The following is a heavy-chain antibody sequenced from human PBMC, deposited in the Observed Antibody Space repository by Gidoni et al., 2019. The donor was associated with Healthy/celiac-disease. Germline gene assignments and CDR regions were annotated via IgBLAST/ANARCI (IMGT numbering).Heavy chain of an antibody. Sequence: QVQLQESGPGLVKPSETLSLTCAVSGYSISSGYYWGWIRQPPGKGLEWIGSIYHSGSTYYNPSLKSRVTISVDTSKNQFSLKLSSVTAADTAVYYCARQGSGFDWGSLFRHSGSDYFDYWGQGTLVTVSS. J-gene: IGHJ4*02. CDR1: GYSISSGYY. D-gene: IGHD3-9*01. CDR2: IYHSGST. CDR3: ARQGSGFDWGSLFRHSGSDYFDY. V-gene: IGHV4-38-2*01.